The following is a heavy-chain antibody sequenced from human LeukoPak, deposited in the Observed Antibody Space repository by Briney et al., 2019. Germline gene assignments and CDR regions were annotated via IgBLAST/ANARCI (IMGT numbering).Heavy chain of an antibody. CDR1: GFTFDDYA. V-gene: IGHV3-9*01. CDR2: ISWNSGSI. J-gene: IGHJ4*02. CDR3: ATGPPYNWNDKTGDY. D-gene: IGHD1-20*01. Sequence: PPGGSLRLSCAASGFTFDDYAMHWVRQAPGKGLEWVSGISWNSGSIGYADSVKGRFTISRDNAKNSLYLQMNSLRAEDTALYYCATGPPYNWNDKTGDYWGQGTLVTVSS.